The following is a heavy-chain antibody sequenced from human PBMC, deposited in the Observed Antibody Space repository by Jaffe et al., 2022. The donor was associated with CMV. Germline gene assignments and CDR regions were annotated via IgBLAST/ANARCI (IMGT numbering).Heavy chain of an antibody. CDR3: AKDPGGEWLLYYFDY. D-gene: IGHD3-3*01. CDR2: ISYDGSNK. J-gene: IGHJ4*02. Sequence: QVQLVESGGGVVQPGRSLRLSCAASGFTFSSYGMHWVRQAPGKGLEWVAVISYDGSNKYYADSVKGRFTISRDNSKNTLYLQMNSLRAEDTAVYYCAKDPGGEWLLYYFDYWGQGTLVTVSS. CDR1: GFTFSSYG. V-gene: IGHV3-30*18.